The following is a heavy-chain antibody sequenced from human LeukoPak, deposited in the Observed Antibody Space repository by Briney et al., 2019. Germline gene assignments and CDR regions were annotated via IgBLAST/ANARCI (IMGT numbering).Heavy chain of an antibody. CDR1: GGSFSDYD. CDR2: INHSGST. V-gene: IGHV4-34*01. D-gene: IGHD3-10*01. CDR3: ARGRYYYGSGSYSSYYYMDV. J-gene: IGHJ6*03. Sequence: SETLSLTCAVSGGSFSDYDWSWIRQPPGKGLEWIGEINHSGSTNYNPSLKSRVTISVDTSKNQFSLKLSSVTAADTAVYYCARGRYYYGSGSYSSYYYMDVWGKGTTVTVSS.